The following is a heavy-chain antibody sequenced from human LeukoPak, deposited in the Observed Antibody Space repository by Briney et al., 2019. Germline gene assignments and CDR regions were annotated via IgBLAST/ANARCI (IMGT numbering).Heavy chain of an antibody. CDR1: GGSISTYY. V-gene: IGHV4-59*08. Sequence: SETLSLTCTVSGGSISTYYWSWIRQPPGKGLEWIAYIDYSGSTSYNPSLKSRVSISIDTSKNQFSLRLSSVTAADTAVYYCARRTVVLDYWGQGTLVTVS. J-gene: IGHJ4*02. CDR3: ARRTVVLDY. CDR2: IDYSGST. D-gene: IGHD4-23*01.